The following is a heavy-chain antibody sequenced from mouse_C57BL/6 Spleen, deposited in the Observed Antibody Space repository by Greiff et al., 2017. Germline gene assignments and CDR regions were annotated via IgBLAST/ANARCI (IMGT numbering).Heavy chain of an antibody. CDR2: LNPSDSET. D-gene: IGHD1-1*01. V-gene: IGHV1-61*01. J-gene: IGHJ2*01. CDR1: GYTFTSYW. CDR3: ARAGSRHYFDY. Sequence: VQLQQPGAELVRPGSSVKLSCKASGYTFTSYWMDWVKQRPGQGLEWIGNLNPSDSETNYNQKFKDKATLTVDKSSSTAYMQLSSLTSEDSAVYDWARAGSRHYFDYWGQGTTLTVSS.